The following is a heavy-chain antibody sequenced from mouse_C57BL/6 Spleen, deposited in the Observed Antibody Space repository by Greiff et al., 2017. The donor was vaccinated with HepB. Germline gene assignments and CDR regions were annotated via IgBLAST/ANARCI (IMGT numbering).Heavy chain of an antibody. CDR1: GFTFSDYG. J-gene: IGHJ4*01. D-gene: IGHD1-1*01. CDR2: ISSGSSTI. Sequence: EVKLMESGGGLVKPGGSLKLSCAASGFTFSDYGMHWVRQAPEKGLEWVAYISSGSSTIYYADTVKGRFTISRDHAKNTLFLQMTSLRSEDRAMYYCGGYYYGSRMDYWGQGTSVTVSS. CDR3: GGYYYGSRMDY. V-gene: IGHV5-17*01.